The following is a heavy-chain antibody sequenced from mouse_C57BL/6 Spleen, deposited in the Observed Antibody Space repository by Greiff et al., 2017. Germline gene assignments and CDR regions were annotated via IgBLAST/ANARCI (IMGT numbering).Heavy chain of an antibody. CDR1: GYTFTSYW. D-gene: IGHD1-1*01. V-gene: IGHV1-64*01. Sequence: QVQLQQPGAELVKPGASVKLSCKASGYTFTSYWMHWVKQRPGQGLEWIGMIHPNSGSTNYNEKFKSKATLTVDKSSSTAYMQLSSLTSEDSAVYYCARGRGDYGRSYGYFDVWGTGTTVTVSS. J-gene: IGHJ1*03. CDR3: ARGRGDYGRSYGYFDV. CDR2: IHPNSGST.